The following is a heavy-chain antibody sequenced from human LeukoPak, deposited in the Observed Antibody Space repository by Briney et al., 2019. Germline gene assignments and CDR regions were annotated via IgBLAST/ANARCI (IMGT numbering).Heavy chain of an antibody. V-gene: IGHV4-34*01. J-gene: IGHJ6*03. D-gene: IGHD5-18*01. CDR3: ARGGSYGYYYYYYMDV. CDR1: GGSFSGYY. Sequence: KPSETLSLTCAVYGGSFSGYYWSWIRQPPGKGLEWIGEINHSGSTNYNPSLKSRVTISVDTSKNQFSLKLSSVTAADTAVYYCARGGSYGYYYYYYMDVWGKGTTVTVSS. CDR2: INHSGST.